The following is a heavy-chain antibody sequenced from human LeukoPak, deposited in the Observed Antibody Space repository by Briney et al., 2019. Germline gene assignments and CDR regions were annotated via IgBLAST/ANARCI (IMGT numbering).Heavy chain of an antibody. J-gene: IGHJ6*03. V-gene: IGHV3-66*02. CDR2: IYSGGST. Sequence: GGSLRLSCAASGFNVSSNYMSWVRQAPGKGLEWVSVIYSGGSTYYADSVKGRFTISRDNSKNTLYLQMNSLRAEDTAVYYCARVRADSGYDSYYYYYYMDVWGKGTTVTVSS. CDR1: GFNVSSNY. D-gene: IGHD5-12*01. CDR3: ARVRADSGYDSYYYYYYMDV.